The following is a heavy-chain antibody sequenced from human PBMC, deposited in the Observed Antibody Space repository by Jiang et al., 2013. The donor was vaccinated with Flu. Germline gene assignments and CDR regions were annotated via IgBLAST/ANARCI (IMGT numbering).Heavy chain of an antibody. D-gene: IGHD2/OR15-2a*01. Sequence: YSFINSWIGWVRQMPGKGPEWMGSIYPGDSDARYSPSFQGQVTISADKSISTAFLEWRGLKASDTAIYYCVRRQGDFIDSWGQGTLVTVSS. CDR1: YSFINSW. V-gene: IGHV5-51*01. CDR3: VRRQGDFIDS. CDR2: IYPGDSDA. J-gene: IGHJ4*02.